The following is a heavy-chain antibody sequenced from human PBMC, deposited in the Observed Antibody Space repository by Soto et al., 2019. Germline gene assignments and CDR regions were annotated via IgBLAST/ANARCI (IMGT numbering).Heavy chain of an antibody. Sequence: GASVKVSCKASGGTFSSYAISWVRQAPGQGLEWMGGIIPIFGTANYAQKFQGRVTITADESTSTAYMELSSLRSEDTAMYYCAREEKGGYYDSSGYLVYFQHWGQGTLVTVSS. J-gene: IGHJ1*01. D-gene: IGHD3-22*01. CDR3: AREEKGGYYDSSGYLVYFQH. V-gene: IGHV1-69*13. CDR2: IIPIFGTA. CDR1: GGTFSSYA.